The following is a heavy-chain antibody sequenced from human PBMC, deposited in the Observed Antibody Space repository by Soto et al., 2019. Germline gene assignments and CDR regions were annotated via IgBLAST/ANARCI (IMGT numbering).Heavy chain of an antibody. D-gene: IGHD3-10*01. J-gene: IGHJ4*02. V-gene: IGHV1-3*01. CDR1: GYTFTRYA. Sequence: ASVKVSCKASGYTFTRYAMHWVRQAPGQRLEWMGWINAGNGNTKYSQKFQGRVTITRDTSASTAYMELSSLRSGDTAVYYCARAKNTLLWFGELSSDFDYWGQGTLVTVSS. CDR3: ARAKNTLLWFGELSSDFDY. CDR2: INAGNGNT.